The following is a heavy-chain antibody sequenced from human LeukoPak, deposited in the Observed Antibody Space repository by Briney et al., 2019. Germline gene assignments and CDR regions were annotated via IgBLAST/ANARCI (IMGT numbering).Heavy chain of an antibody. D-gene: IGHD2-2*01. V-gene: IGHV5-51*01. CDR3: ARPYCSSTGCPDAFDI. CDR2: IYPGESDA. Sequence: GESLKISCKGSGYSFATYWIGWMRQMPGKGLELLGIIYPGESDARYSPSFQGQVTISADKSISTAYLQWSSLKASDTAMYYCARPYCSSTGCPDAFDIWGQGTMVTVSS. CDR1: GYSFATYW. J-gene: IGHJ3*02.